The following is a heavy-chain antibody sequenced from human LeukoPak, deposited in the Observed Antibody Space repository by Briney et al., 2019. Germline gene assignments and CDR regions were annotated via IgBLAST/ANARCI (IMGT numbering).Heavy chain of an antibody. Sequence: PSETLSRTCTVAGGSISSYYWSWIRQPPGKGLEWIGYIYYSGSTNYNPSLKSRVTVSVDTSKNQFSLKLSSVTAADTAVYYCARHGVLVRGVIDYWGQGTLVTVSS. V-gene: IGHV4-59*08. D-gene: IGHD3-10*01. CDR3: ARHGVLVRGVIDY. CDR2: IYYSGST. CDR1: GGSISSYY. J-gene: IGHJ4*02.